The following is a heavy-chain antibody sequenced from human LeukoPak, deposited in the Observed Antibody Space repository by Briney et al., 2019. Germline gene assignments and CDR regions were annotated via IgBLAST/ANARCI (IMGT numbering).Heavy chain of an antibody. CDR2: ISSSSSYI. J-gene: IGHJ3*02. D-gene: IGHD6-19*01. CDR1: GFTFDDYA. V-gene: IGHV3-21*01. CDR3: ARASGYTSGWYDDAFDI. Sequence: SGGSLRLSCAASGFTFDDYAMHWVRQAPGKGLEWVSSISSSSSYIYYADSVKGRFTISRDNAKNSLYLQMNSLRAEDTAVYYCARASGYTSGWYDDAFDIWGQGTMVTVSS.